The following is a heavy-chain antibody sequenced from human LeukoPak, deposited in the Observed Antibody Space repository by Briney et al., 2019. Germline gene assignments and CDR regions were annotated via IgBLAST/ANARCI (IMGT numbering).Heavy chain of an antibody. CDR3: ARESDRYCYSTSCPNWYDP. D-gene: IGHD2-2*01. Sequence: KPSETLSLTTVSGGSISSSSYYWGWIRRPPGKGLEWIGSICYSGSTYYNPSLKSRFTISVDTSKNQFSLKLSSVTAADTAVYYCARESDRYCYSTSCPNWYDPWGQGTLVTVSS. J-gene: IGHJ5*02. CDR2: ICYSGST. CDR1: GGSISSSSYY. V-gene: IGHV4-39*07.